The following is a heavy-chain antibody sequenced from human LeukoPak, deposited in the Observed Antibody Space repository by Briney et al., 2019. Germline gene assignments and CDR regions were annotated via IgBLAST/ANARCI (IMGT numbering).Heavy chain of an antibody. V-gene: IGHV3-23*01. Sequence: GGSLRLSCEASGFTFSNFAMTWVRQAPGQGLEWVSGISNSGGTAYYADSVKGRVTISRDNSKDTLFLQLNSLSADDAAIYYCSKDRGGSSLFSLDYWGQGTLVSVSS. J-gene: IGHJ4*02. CDR3: SKDRGGSSLFSLDY. CDR1: GFTFSNFA. D-gene: IGHD1-26*01. CDR2: ISNSGGTA.